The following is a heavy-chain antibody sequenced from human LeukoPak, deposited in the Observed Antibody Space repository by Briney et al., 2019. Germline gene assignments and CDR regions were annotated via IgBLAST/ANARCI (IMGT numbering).Heavy chain of an antibody. Sequence: GGSVRLSCAASGFTFSSYWMSWVRQAPGKGLEWVANIKQDGSEKYYVDSVKGRFTISRDNAKNSLYLQMNSLRAEDTAVYYCARDGYYYDSSGFGFDYWGQGTLVTVSS. D-gene: IGHD3-22*01. V-gene: IGHV3-7*01. CDR1: GFTFSSYW. CDR2: IKQDGSEK. CDR3: ARDGYYYDSSGFGFDY. J-gene: IGHJ4*02.